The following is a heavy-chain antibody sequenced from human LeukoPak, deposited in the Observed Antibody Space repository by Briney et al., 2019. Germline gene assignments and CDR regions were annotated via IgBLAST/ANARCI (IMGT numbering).Heavy chain of an antibody. J-gene: IGHJ4*02. CDR2: ISYDGSNK. CDR3: ASQIGVAYPDY. CDR1: GFTFSSYA. V-gene: IGHV3-30-3*01. D-gene: IGHD3-3*01. Sequence: AGGSLRLSCAASGFTFSSYAMHWVRQAPGKGLEWVAVISYDGSNKYYADSVKGRFTISRDNSKNTLYLQMNSLRAEDTAVYYCASQIGVAYPDYWGQGTLVTVSS.